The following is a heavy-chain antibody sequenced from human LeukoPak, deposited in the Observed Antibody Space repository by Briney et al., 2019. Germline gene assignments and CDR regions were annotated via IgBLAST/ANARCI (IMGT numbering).Heavy chain of an antibody. CDR2: INPNSGGT. J-gene: IGHJ4*02. CDR3: ARAGVPLRNSFRERSFDY. D-gene: IGHD4-23*01. V-gene: IGHV1-2*04. Sequence: ASVKVSCKASGYTFTGYYMHWVRQAPGQGLEWMGWINPNSGGTNYAQKFQGWVTMTRDTSISTAYMELSRLRSDDTAVYYCARAGVPLRNSFRERSFDYWGQGTLVTVSS. CDR1: GYTFTGYY.